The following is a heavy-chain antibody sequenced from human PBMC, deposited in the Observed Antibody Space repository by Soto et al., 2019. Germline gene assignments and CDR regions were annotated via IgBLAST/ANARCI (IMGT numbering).Heavy chain of an antibody. V-gene: IGHV1-69*13. CDR3: ARSYGGVVISFYFDY. CDR2: IIPIFGTA. D-gene: IGHD3-3*01. Sequence: ASVKVSCKASGGTFSSYAISWVRQAPGQGLEWMGGIIPIFGTANYAQKFQGRVTITADESTSTAYMELSSLRSEDTAVYYCARSYGGVVISFYFDYCGQGTLVTVSS. CDR1: GGTFSSYA. J-gene: IGHJ4*02.